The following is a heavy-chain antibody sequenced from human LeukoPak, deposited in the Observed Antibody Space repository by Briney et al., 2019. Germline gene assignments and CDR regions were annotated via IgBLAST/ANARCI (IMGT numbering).Heavy chain of an antibody. J-gene: IGHJ4*02. CDR2: IIPILGIA. CDR3: ARDEKYTIDY. D-gene: IGHD6-6*01. V-gene: IGHV1-69*10. CDR1: GGTFSSYA. Sequence: GASVKVSCKASGGTFSSYAISWVRQAPGRGLEWMGGIIPILGIANYAQKFQGRVTITADKSTSTAYMELSSLRSEDTAVYYCARDEKYTIDYWGQGTLVTVSS.